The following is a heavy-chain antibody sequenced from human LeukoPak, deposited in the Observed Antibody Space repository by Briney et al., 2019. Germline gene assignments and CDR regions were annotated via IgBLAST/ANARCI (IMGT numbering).Heavy chain of an antibody. CDR2: ISGGGGST. CDR3: AKDHRVGQLLLLP. Sequence: PGGSLRLSCAASGSTFSSYAMTWVRQAPGMGLEWVSTISGGGGSTYYADSVKGRFTISRDNSKNTLYLQMNNLRAEDTAVYYCAKDHRVGQLLLLPWGQGTLVTVSS. CDR1: GSTFSSYA. J-gene: IGHJ5*02. D-gene: IGHD2-15*01. V-gene: IGHV3-23*01.